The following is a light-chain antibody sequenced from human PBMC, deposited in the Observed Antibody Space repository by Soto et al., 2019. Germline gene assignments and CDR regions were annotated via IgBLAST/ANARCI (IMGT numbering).Light chain of an antibody. CDR2: EVS. J-gene: IGLJ1*01. Sequence: QSALTQPPSASGSPGQSVTISCTGTSGDVGGYNYVSWYQQHPGKAPKLMIFEVSVRPSGVPDRFSASKSGNTASLTVSGLQAEDEADYYCSSYAGSTNYVFGTGTKVTVL. CDR3: SSYAGSTNYV. CDR1: SGDVGGYNY. V-gene: IGLV2-8*01.